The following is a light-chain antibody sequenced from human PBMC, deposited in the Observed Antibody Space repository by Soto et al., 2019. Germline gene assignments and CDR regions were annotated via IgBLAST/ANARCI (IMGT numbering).Light chain of an antibody. J-gene: IGKJ1*01. V-gene: IGKV3-15*01. Sequence: EIVMTQSPATLSVSPGERATLSCRASQSVSSNLAWYKQKPGQAPRLLIYGASTRATGIPARFSGSGSGTEFTLTISSLQSEDCAVYYCQQYNNWPPWKVGQGTKVEIK. CDR3: QQYNNWPPWK. CDR2: GAS. CDR1: QSVSSN.